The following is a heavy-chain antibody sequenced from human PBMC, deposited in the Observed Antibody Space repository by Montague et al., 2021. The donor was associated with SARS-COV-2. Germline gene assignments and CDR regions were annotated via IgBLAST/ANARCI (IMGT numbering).Heavy chain of an antibody. D-gene: IGHD3/OR15-3a*01. CDR1: DVSLSSSTW. J-gene: IGHJ4*02. CDR3: VRGGLGNRGFDY. Sequence: SETLSLTCVVSDVSLSSSTWWSWVRQSPGKGLEWVGETYLSGFTQYNPSVKSRVTISLDDSKSQFSLRLTSVTAADTAVYFCVRGGLGNRGFDYWGQGALVTVSS. CDR2: TYLSGFT. V-gene: IGHV4-4*02.